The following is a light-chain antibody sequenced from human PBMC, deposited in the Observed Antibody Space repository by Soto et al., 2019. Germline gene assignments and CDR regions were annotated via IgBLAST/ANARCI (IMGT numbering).Light chain of an antibody. CDR3: SSYTSVSHLV. J-gene: IGLJ3*02. V-gene: IGLV2-14*01. CDR1: SSDVGGYNF. Sequence: QSALTQPASVSGSPGQSITISCTGTSSDVGGYNFVSWYQHYPGKAPKLMIYEVSDRPSGVSNRFSGSKSGNTASLTISGLQAEDEAHSYCSSYTSVSHLVFGGGTKVTVL. CDR2: EVS.